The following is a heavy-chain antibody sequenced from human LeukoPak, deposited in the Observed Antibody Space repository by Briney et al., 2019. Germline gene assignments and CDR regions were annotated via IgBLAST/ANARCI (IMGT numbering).Heavy chain of an antibody. CDR1: GFTFSSYA. CDR3: ARGATTGYYPY. Sequence: PGRSLRLSCAASGFTFSSYAMLWVRQAPGKGLEWVAVISYDGSNKYYADSVKGRFTISRDNSKNTLYLQMNSLTAEDTAVYYCARGATTGYYPYWGQGTLVTVSS. CDR2: ISYDGSNK. J-gene: IGHJ4*02. D-gene: IGHD3-9*01. V-gene: IGHV3-30*04.